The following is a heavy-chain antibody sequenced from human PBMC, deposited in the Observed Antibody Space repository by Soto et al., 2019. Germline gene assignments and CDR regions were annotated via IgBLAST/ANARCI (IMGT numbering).Heavy chain of an antibody. D-gene: IGHD1-1*01. CDR3: ARSRDAYNSLDY. V-gene: IGHV3-33*01. Sequence: GGSLRLSCAASGFTFSTYGMDWVRQAPGKGLEWVAVIWYDGSNKDYADSVKGRFTISRDNSKNTLYLQMNILRVEDTAVYYCARSRDAYNSLDYWGQGTLVTVSS. J-gene: IGHJ4*02. CDR1: GFTFSTYG. CDR2: IWYDGSNK.